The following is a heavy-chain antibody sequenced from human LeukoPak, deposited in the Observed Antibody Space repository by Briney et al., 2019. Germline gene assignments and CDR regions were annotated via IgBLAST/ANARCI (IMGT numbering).Heavy chain of an antibody. CDR2: IYYSGST. CDR1: GGSLSSGGYY. J-gene: IGHJ4*02. Sequence: SETLSLTCTVSGGSLSSGGYYWSWIRQHPGKGLEWIGYIYYSGSTYYNPSLKSRVTISVDTSKNQFSLKLSSVTAADTAVYYCARGYAPDHYFDYWGQGTLVSVSS. D-gene: IGHD1-14*01. CDR3: ARGYAPDHYFDY. V-gene: IGHV4-31*03.